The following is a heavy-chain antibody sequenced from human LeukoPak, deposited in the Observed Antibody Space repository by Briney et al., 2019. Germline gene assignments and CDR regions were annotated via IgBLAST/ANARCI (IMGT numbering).Heavy chain of an antibody. Sequence: RASVKVSCKASGGTFSSYAISRVRQAPGQGLEWMGGIIPIFGTANYAQKFQGRVTITTDESTSTAYMELSSLGSEDTAVYYCARGVAAAGNYYYYYMDVWGKGTTVTVSS. D-gene: IGHD6-13*01. V-gene: IGHV1-69*05. J-gene: IGHJ6*03. CDR2: IIPIFGTA. CDR3: ARGVAAAGNYYYYYMDV. CDR1: GGTFSSYA.